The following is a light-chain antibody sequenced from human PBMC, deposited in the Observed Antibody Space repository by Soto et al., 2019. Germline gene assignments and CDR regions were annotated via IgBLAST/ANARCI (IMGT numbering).Light chain of an antibody. CDR2: GAS. Sequence: EIGMTQSPATLSLSPGERAALSRRASQSINSELAWYQQKPGQPPRLLIYGASTRATGVPARFTGSESGSEFTLTISGLQSEDFAVYYCQQGHNWPLTFGQGTRLEI. CDR3: QQGHNWPLT. J-gene: IGKJ2*01. CDR1: QSINSE. V-gene: IGKV3-15*01.